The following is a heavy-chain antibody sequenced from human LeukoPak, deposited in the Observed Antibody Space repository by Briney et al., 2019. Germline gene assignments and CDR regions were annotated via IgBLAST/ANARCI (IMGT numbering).Heavy chain of an antibody. CDR3: AKESAEIGIPYFDY. J-gene: IGHJ4*02. D-gene: IGHD2-21*01. Sequence: GGSLRLSCAASGFTFSTYAMSWVRQAPGKGLEWVSTISVNGGDTFYPDSVKGRFIISRDNSKNTLALQMNGLRVDDTAIYYCAKESAEIGIPYFDYWGQGSLVTVSS. CDR2: ISVNGGDT. CDR1: GFTFSTYA. V-gene: IGHV3-23*01.